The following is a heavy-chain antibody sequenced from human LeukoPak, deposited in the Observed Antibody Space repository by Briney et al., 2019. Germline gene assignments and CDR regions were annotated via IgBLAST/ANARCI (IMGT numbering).Heavy chain of an antibody. CDR1: GFSFSSYN. CDR2: ISSGSSSI. V-gene: IGHV3-48*01. Sequence: PGGSLRLSCADSGFSFSSYNMNWVRQAPGKGLEWVSYISSGSSSIYYANSVKGRFTISRDSAKNSLYLQMNSLRAEDTAVYYCARGGEHWGQGTLVTVSS. CDR3: ARGGEH. J-gene: IGHJ1*01. D-gene: IGHD5-12*01.